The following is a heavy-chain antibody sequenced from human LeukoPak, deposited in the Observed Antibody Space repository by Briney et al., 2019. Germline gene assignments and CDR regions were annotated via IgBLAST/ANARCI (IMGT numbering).Heavy chain of an antibody. CDR1: GFTFSSYA. Sequence: PGGSLRLSCAASGFTFSSYAMSWVRQAPGKGLEWVSVIYSGGSTYYADSVKGRFTISRDNSKNTLYLQMNSLRAKDTAVYYCARDLAIGYCSSTSCYTSYSYWGQGTLVTVSS. J-gene: IGHJ4*02. D-gene: IGHD2-2*02. CDR3: ARDLAIGYCSSTSCYTSYSY. V-gene: IGHV3-66*01. CDR2: IYSGGST.